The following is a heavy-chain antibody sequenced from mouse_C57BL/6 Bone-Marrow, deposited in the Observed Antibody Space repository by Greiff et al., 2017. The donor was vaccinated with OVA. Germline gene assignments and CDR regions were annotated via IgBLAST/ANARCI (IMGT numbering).Heavy chain of an antibody. Sequence: VKVVESGPGLVAPSQSLSITCTVSGFSLTSYGVHWVRQPPGKGLEWLVVIWSDGSTTYNSALKSRLSISKDNSKSQVFLKMNSLQTDDTAMYYCARQGGSSFHWYFDVWGTGTTVTVSS. D-gene: IGHD1-1*01. CDR1: GFSLTSYG. V-gene: IGHV2-6-1*01. CDR3: ARQGGSSFHWYFDV. CDR2: IWSDGST. J-gene: IGHJ1*03.